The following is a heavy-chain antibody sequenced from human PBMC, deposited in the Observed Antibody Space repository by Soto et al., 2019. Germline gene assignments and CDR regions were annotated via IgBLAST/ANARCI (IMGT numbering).Heavy chain of an antibody. D-gene: IGHD3-9*01. Sequence: GGSLRLSCATSGFNFNNYAMSWVRHAPGERLEWASFISSSGGTTYYADSVKVRFTISRENSINTVFLQMNHRGAEDTGIFYWATFIKVTGPGWGRAYEYWGQGNRVTVSS. J-gene: IGHJ4*02. V-gene: IGHV3-23*01. CDR3: ATFIKVTGPGWGRAYEY. CDR2: ISSSGGTT. CDR1: GFNFNNYA.